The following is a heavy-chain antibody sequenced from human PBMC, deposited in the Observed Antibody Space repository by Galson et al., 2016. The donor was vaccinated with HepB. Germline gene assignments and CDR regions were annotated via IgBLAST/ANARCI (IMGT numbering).Heavy chain of an antibody. CDR3: ATARAYPQPPTDS. J-gene: IGHJ5*01. CDR1: GDSLTEFS. CDR2: FHPEDGGM. V-gene: IGHV1-24*01. Sequence: SVKVSCKVSGDSLTEFSIYWVRQAPGQGPEWMGCFHPEDGGMMYAQKFQGRVTITKDTSTETAYMELRSLRSEDTAVYYCATARAYPQPPTDSWGQGTLVTVSS.